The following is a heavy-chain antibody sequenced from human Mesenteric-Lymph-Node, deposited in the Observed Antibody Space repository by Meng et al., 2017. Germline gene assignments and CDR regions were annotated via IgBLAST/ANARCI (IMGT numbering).Heavy chain of an antibody. Sequence: ASVKVSCKASGYTFTSYDINWVRQATGQGLEWMGWMNPNSGNTGYAQKLQGRVTITRNTSISTAYMELSSLRSEDTAVYYCARGLQWLDGNIDNWGQGTLVTVSS. CDR3: ARGLQWLDGNIDN. V-gene: IGHV1-8*03. CDR1: GYTFTSYD. CDR2: MNPNSGNT. D-gene: IGHD6-19*01. J-gene: IGHJ4*02.